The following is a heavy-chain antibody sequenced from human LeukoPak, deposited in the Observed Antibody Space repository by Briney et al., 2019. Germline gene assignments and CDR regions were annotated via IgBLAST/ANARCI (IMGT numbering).Heavy chain of an antibody. CDR1: GYNLPSFY. Sequence: ASGNGSSQASGYNLPSFYIKWVRQATGQRLELVGLKKPYRGNTGYAQKFQARVTMTRNTSISTAYMELSSLRSEDTAVYYCARGTRGTLGYCSGGSCYSFFYWGQGTLVTVSS. CDR2: KKPYRGNT. J-gene: IGHJ4*02. CDR3: ARGTRGTLGYCSGGSCYSFFY. V-gene: IGHV1-8*01. D-gene: IGHD2-15*01.